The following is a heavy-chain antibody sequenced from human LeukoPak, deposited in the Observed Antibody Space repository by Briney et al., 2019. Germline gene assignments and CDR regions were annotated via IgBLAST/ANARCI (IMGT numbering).Heavy chain of an antibody. V-gene: IGHV4-39*07. J-gene: IGHJ4*02. CDR3: ARSKGDYSNFLPPRNFDY. D-gene: IGHD4-11*01. CDR1: GGSISSTSYY. Sequence: SETLSLTCTVSGGSISSTSYYWGWLRQPPGKGLEWIGSIYYSGTTYYNPSLKSRVTISVDTSKNQFSLKPSSVTAADTAVYYCARSKGDYSNFLPPRNFDYWGQGTLVTVSS. CDR2: IYYSGTT.